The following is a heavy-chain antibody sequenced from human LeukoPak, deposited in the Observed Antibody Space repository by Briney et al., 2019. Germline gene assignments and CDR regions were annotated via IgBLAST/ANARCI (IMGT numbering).Heavy chain of an antibody. CDR3: ARKYTYGLD. Sequence: GGSLRLSCAASGFTVSSNFMSWVRQAPGQGLELVSVIYSGGNTYYADSVRGRFTIFRDNSKNTLYLQMNSLRAEDAAMYYCARKYTYGLDWGQGTLVTVSS. V-gene: IGHV3-66*01. CDR1: GFTVSSNF. CDR2: IYSGGNT. D-gene: IGHD5-18*01. J-gene: IGHJ4*02.